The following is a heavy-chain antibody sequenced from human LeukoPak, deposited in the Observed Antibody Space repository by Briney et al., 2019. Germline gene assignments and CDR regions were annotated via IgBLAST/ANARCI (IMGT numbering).Heavy chain of an antibody. V-gene: IGHV3-71*01. J-gene: IGHJ3*02. CDR2: SRRTAHGGTQ. D-gene: IGHD3-22*01. CDR3: ARGSSYYDSSGYYNFGAFDI. CDR1: GFTFSSYG. Sequence: GGSLRLSCAASGFTFSSYGMSWVRQAPGKGLEWVAFSRRTAHGGTQDYAASVQGRFSASRDDSKNVAYLQMDSLRSEDTAVYYCARGSSYYDSSGYYNFGAFDIWGQGTMVTVSS.